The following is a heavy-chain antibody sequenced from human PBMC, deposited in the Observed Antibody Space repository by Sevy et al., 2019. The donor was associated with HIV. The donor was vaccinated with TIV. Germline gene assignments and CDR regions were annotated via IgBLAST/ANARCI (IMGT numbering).Heavy chain of an antibody. CDR3: LGGGGGY. D-gene: IGHD5-12*01. V-gene: IGHV3-7*01. CDR2: INRDGSGK. CDR1: GFTFSDYW. Sequence: GGSLRLSCEASGFTFSDYWMTWVRQAPGKGLEWVASINRDGSGKYYVDAVKGRFLISGNNVKKSLFLQMNTLGVEDTAGYYCLGGGGGYWGQETLVTVSS. J-gene: IGHJ4*02.